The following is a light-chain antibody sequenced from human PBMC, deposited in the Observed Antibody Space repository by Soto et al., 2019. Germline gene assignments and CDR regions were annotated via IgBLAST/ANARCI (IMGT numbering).Light chain of an antibody. V-gene: IGLV2-14*03. CDR2: DVS. J-gene: IGLJ2*01. CDR3: SSYSSTTPHVV. Sequence: QSALSQPASVSGSPGQSITISCTGTSSDDGDYNFVSWYQQHPGKAPKLVIYDVSDRPSGVSSRFSGSKSGNTASLTISGLQAEDEADFYCSSYSSTTPHVVFGGGTKLTVL. CDR1: SSDDGDYNF.